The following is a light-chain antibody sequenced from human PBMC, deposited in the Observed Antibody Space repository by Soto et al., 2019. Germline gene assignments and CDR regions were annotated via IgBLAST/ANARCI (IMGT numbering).Light chain of an antibody. Sequence: QSALTQPPSASGSPGQSVTISCTGTRDDVGGYNYVSWYQQHPGKAPKLMIYEVSKRPSGVPDRFSGSKSGNTASLTVSGLQAEDEADYYCSSYAGSNNVVFGGGTKLTVL. J-gene: IGLJ2*01. CDR2: EVS. CDR3: SSYAGSNNVV. V-gene: IGLV2-8*01. CDR1: RDDVGGYNY.